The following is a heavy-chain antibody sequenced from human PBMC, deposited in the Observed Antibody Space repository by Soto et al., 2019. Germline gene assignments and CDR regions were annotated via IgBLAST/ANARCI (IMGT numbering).Heavy chain of an antibody. Sequence: PSETLSLTCIVSGASFSNANYYWGWIRQPPGEGLEWIGSFYYNGRTYYNASLKSRVTISVDTSKNHFSLMLTSGTAADPAVYYCATRSHIVVAPTWGQGTLVTVSS. CDR2: FYYNGRT. V-gene: IGHV4-39*02. CDR3: ATRSHIVVAPT. J-gene: IGHJ4*02. CDR1: GASFSNANYY. D-gene: IGHD2-21*01.